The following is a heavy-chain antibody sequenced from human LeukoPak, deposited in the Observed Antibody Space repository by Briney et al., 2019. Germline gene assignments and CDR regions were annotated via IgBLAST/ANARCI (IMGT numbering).Heavy chain of an antibody. D-gene: IGHD6-19*01. CDR3: AKDLLLRWLVPVNWFDP. Sequence: TGGSLRLSCAASGFTFSSYAMSWVRQAPGKGLEWVSAISGSGGSTYYADPVKGRFTISRDNSKNTLYLQMNSLRAEDTAVYYCAKDLLLRWLVPVNWFDPWGQGTLVTVSS. V-gene: IGHV3-23*01. J-gene: IGHJ5*02. CDR2: ISGSGGST. CDR1: GFTFSSYA.